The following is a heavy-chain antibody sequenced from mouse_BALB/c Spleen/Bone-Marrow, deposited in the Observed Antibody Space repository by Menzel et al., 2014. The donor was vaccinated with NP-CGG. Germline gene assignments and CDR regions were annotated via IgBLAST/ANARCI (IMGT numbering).Heavy chain of an antibody. CDR2: INPDSSTI. D-gene: IGHD1-1*01. CDR1: GFDFSRFW. V-gene: IGHV4-1*02. J-gene: IGHJ1*01. CDR3: ARLNYYGNFFF. Sequence: DVMLVESGGGLVQPGGSLKLSCAASGFDFSRFWMSWVRQAPGKGLEWIGEINPDSSTINYTPSLKDKFIISRDNAKNTLYLQMSKVRSEDTALYYCARLNYYGNFFFRGAGTPITVSS.